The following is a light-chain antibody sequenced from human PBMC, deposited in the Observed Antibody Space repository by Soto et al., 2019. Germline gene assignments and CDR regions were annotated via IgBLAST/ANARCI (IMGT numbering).Light chain of an antibody. CDR1: QSIGTW. CDR2: DDS. J-gene: IGKJ1*01. CDR3: QQYNSYRT. V-gene: IGKV1-5*01. Sequence: DIQVTQSPSTLSASVGYGVTITCGSIQSIGTWLAWYQQKPGKAPKLLIYDDSSLESGVPSRFSGSVSGTEFTLTISSLQPDDFATYYCQQYNSYRTFGQGTKVDIK.